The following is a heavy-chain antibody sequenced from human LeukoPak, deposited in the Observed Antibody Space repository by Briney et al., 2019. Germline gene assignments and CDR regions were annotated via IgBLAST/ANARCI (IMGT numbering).Heavy chain of an antibody. Sequence: PGGSLRLSCEASGFTFSLYAMSWVRQAPGKGLEWVSSISSSSYIYYADSVKGRFTISRDNAKKSLYLEMNSLRAEDTAVYYCARDLILSDAFDIWGQGTMVTVSS. D-gene: IGHD2/OR15-2a*01. CDR3: ARDLILSDAFDI. J-gene: IGHJ3*02. V-gene: IGHV3-21*01. CDR2: ISSSSYI. CDR1: GFTFSLYA.